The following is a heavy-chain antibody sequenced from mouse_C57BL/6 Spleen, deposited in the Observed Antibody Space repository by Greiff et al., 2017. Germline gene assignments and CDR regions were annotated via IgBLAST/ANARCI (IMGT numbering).Heavy chain of an antibody. V-gene: IGHV1-75*01. D-gene: IGHD2-5*01. CDR2: IFPGSGST. Sequence: QVQLQQSGPELVKPAASVTISCKASGYTFTDYYINWLKQRPGQGLEWIGWIFPGSGSTYYNEKFKGKATLTVDKSSSTAYMLLSSLTSEDAAVYFCARGPYSNYGGYAMDYWGQGTSVTVSS. CDR3: ARGPYSNYGGYAMDY. J-gene: IGHJ4*01. CDR1: GYTFTDYY.